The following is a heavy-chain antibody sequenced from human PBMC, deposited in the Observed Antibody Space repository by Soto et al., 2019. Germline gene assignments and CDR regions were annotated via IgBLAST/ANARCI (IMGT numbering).Heavy chain of an antibody. CDR1: GYTFTSYG. CDR3: ARDTSDYSKHKPRFDP. J-gene: IGHJ5*02. Sequence: ASVKVSCKASGYTFTSYGISWVRQAPGQGLEWMGLISAYNGNTNYAQKLQGRVTMTTDTSTSTAYMELRSLSSDDTAVYYCARDTSDYSKHKPRFDPWGQGTMVTFYS. V-gene: IGHV1-18*01. D-gene: IGHD4-4*01. CDR2: ISAYNGNT.